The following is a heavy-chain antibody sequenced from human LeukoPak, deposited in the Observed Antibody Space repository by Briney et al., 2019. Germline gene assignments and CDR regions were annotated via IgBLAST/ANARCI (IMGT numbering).Heavy chain of an antibody. CDR3: ARVVKRPHIVVVTASFDI. CDR1: GGSISSSSYY. Sequence: PSETLSLTCTVSGGSISSSSYYWGWIRQPPGKGLEWIGEINHSGSTNYNPSLKSRVTISVDTSKNQFSLKLSSVTAADTAVYYCARVVKRPHIVVVTASFDIWGQGTMVTVSS. V-gene: IGHV4-39*07. CDR2: INHSGST. J-gene: IGHJ3*02. D-gene: IGHD2-21*02.